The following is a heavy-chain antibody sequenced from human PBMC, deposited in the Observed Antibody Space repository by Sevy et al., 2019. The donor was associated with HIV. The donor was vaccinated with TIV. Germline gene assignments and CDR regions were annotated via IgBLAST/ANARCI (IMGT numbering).Heavy chain of an antibody. D-gene: IGHD6-19*01. Sequence: ASVKVSCKASGYTFTSYGISWVRQAPGQGLEWMGWISAYNGNTIYAQKLQGRVTMTTDTSTSTAYMELRSLRSDDTAVYYCARDQGSRYSSGWYDYWGQGTLVTVSS. V-gene: IGHV1-18*01. CDR2: ISAYNGNT. CDR3: ARDQGSRYSSGWYDY. CDR1: GYTFTSYG. J-gene: IGHJ4*02.